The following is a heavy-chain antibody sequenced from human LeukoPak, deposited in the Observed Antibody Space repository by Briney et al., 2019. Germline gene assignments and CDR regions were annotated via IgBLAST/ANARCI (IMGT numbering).Heavy chain of an antibody. CDR3: SRRGGSSGWGDFDY. V-gene: IGHV3-23*01. CDR2: LCGCGGDT. D-gene: IGHD6-19*01. Sequence: GGSLRLSCAASGFTLTNYVMNWVRQAPGERGEWVSTLCGCGGDTVYAASVSGRFTLSRDNSQNTLYLQMDSLRAEDTARYYCSRRGGSSGWGDFDYWGQATHVTVSS. J-gene: IGHJ4*02. CDR1: GFTLTNYV.